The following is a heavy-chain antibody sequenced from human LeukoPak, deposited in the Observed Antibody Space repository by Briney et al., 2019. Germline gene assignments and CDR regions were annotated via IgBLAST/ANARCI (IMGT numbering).Heavy chain of an antibody. CDR1: GYTFTSFA. D-gene: IGHD3-9*01. J-gene: IGHJ5*02. CDR2: INAGNGNT. Sequence: ASVKVSCKASGYTFTSFAIHWVRQAPGQRLEWMGWINAGNGNTKYSQKFQGRVTISRDTSASTAYMELSSLRSEDTVVYFCPKTAYDILTGEIHNWFDPWGQGTLVTVSS. CDR3: PKTAYDILTGEIHNWFDP. V-gene: IGHV1-3*01.